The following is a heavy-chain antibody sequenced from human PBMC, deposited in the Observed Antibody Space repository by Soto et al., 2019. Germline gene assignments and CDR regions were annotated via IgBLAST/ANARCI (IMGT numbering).Heavy chain of an antibody. J-gene: IGHJ5*02. CDR1: GCNIRSSNYY. CDR3: SRRAPEGFDP. CDR2: IDYSGST. V-gene: IGHV4-39*02. Sequence: LVTLSLTCTVSGCNIRSSNYYWAWIRQPPGKGLEWIGSIDYSGSTYYNPSLKSRVTISVDTSKNHFSLKLGSVTAADTALYYCSRRAPEGFDPWGQGTLVTVSS.